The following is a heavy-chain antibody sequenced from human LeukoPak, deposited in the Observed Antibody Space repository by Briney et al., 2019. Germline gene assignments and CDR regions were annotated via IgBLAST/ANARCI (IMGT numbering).Heavy chain of an antibody. V-gene: IGHV4-4*07. D-gene: IGHD6-19*01. J-gene: IGHJ4*02. CDR3: ARQIAVAGKAGIDY. Sequence: PSETLSLTCTVSGGSISSYYWSWIRQPAGKGLEWIGRMYSSGSTNYNPSLKSRVTMSVDTSKNQFTLKLSSVTAAGTAVYYCARQIAVAGKAGIDYWGQGTLVTVSS. CDR2: MYSSGST. CDR1: GGSISSYY.